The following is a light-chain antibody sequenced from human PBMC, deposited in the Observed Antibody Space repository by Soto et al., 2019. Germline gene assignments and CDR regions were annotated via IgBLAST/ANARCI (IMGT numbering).Light chain of an antibody. V-gene: IGKV3-11*01. CDR1: QSVSSN. J-gene: IGKJ5*01. CDR3: QQRSNWPSIT. Sequence: ENVLMQSPDTLSLSPGERATLSCRASQSVSSNLAWYQQKPGQAPRLLIYGASTRATGIPARFSGSGSGTDFTLTISSLEPEDFAVYHCQQRSNWPSITFGQGTRL. CDR2: GAS.